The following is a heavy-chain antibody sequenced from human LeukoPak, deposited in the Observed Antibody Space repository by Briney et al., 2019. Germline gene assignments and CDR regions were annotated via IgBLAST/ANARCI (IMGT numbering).Heavy chain of an antibody. CDR3: ARGDGGGVVDY. CDR1: GDSILTRIYY. CDR2: IYYSGST. V-gene: IGHV4-39*07. J-gene: IGHJ4*02. D-gene: IGHD3-3*01. Sequence: PSETLSLTCTVSGDSILTRIYYWGWIRQPPGKGLEWIGSIYYSGSTNYNPSLKSRVTISVDTSKNEFSLKLSSVTAADTAVYYCARGDGGGVVDYWGQGTLVAVSS.